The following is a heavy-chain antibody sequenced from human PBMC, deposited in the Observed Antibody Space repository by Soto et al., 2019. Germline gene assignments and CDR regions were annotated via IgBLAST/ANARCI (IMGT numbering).Heavy chain of an antibody. Sequence: PGGSRRLSCAASGVTFSNSWINWVRQAPGKGLEWVANIKEDGTAKYYLDSVKGRFTVSRDNVKNSLCLQMNSLRAEDTAMYYCTTDRGYLTFDYWGPGTLVTVS. V-gene: IGHV3-7*01. J-gene: IGHJ4*02. CDR3: TTDRGYLTFDY. D-gene: IGHD3-22*01. CDR1: GVTFSNSW. CDR2: IKEDGTAK.